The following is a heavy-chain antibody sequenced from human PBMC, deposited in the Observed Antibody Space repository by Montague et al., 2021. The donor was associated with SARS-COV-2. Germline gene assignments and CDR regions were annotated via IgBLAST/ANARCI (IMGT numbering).Heavy chain of an antibody. Sequence: TLSLTCTVSGGSIGSGSYYWSWIRQPAGKGLEWIGRIYTSGSTNYNPSLKSRVTISVDTSKNQFSLKLSSVTAADTAVYYCARVPPYYYDSSGYYSGAFDIWGQGTLVTVSS. CDR3: ARVPPYYYDSSGYYSGAFDI. J-gene: IGHJ4*02. CDR2: IYTSGST. D-gene: IGHD3-22*01. V-gene: IGHV4-61*02. CDR1: GGSIGSGSYY.